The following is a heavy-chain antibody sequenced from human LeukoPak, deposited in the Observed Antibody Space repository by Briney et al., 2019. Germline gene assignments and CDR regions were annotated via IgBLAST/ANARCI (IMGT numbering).Heavy chain of an antibody. CDR2: INFQGII. D-gene: IGHD4-17*01. Sequence: SETLSLTCTVSGGSTSISGYYWVWVRQPPGKGLEWIGSINFQGIIFYTQSLQSRVTLSLDTSRNDFSLTLTSVSAADTAVYFCARLMADYDGNRFETWGQGTLVTVSS. V-gene: IGHV4-39*02. CDR1: GGSTSISGYY. CDR3: ARLMADYDGNRFET. J-gene: IGHJ1*01.